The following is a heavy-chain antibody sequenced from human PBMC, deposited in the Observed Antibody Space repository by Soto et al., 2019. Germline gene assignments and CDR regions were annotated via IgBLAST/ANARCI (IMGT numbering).Heavy chain of an antibody. CDR1: GFTFSNHW. CDR2: INSDGSTT. Sequence: EVQLVESGGGLVQPGGSLRLSCAASGFTFSNHWMHWVRQAPGKGLVWVSRINSDGSTTTYADSVKGRFTISRHNAKNTLYLQLNSLRAEDTALYYCARGYSRGPDYWGQGTLVTVSS. V-gene: IGHV3-74*01. J-gene: IGHJ4*02. CDR3: ARGYSRGPDY. D-gene: IGHD6-19*01.